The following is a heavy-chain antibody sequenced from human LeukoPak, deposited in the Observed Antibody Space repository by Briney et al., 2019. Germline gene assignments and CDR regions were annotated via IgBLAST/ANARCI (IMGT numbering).Heavy chain of an antibody. D-gene: IGHD3-16*01. CDR3: AKDSAGGIYYGMDV. V-gene: IGHV3-23*01. J-gene: IGHJ6*02. Sequence: GGSLRLSCAASGXTFGSYAMSWVRQAPGKGLEWVSAISGSGGSTYYADSVKGRFTISRDNSKNTLYLQMNSLRAEDTAVYYCAKDSAGGIYYGMDVWGQGTTVTVSS. CDR2: ISGSGGST. CDR1: GXTFGSYA.